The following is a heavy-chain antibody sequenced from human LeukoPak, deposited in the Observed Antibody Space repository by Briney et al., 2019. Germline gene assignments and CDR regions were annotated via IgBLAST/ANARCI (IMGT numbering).Heavy chain of an antibody. D-gene: IGHD2-15*01. CDR3: ARGYCSGGSCYPFGP. CDR2: IIPIFGTA. V-gene: IGHV1-69*05. CDR1: GGTYSSYA. Sequence: SVKVSCKASGGTYSSYAISWVRQAPGQGLEWMGRIIPIFGTANYAQKFQGRVTITTDESTSTAYMELSSLRSEDTAVYYCARGYCSGGSCYPFGPWGQGTLVTVSS. J-gene: IGHJ5*02.